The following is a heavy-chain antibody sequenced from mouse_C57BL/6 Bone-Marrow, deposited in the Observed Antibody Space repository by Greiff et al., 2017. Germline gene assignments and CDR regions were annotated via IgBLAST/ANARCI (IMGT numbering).Heavy chain of an antibody. CDR3: ARWASMDY. Sequence: VKLVESGAELVRPGASVTLSCKASGYTFPDYYINWVKQRPGQGLEWIARIYPGSGNTYYNEKFKGKATLTAEKSSSTAYMQLSSLTSEDSAVYFCARWASMDYWGQGTSVTVSS. V-gene: IGHV1-76*01. CDR2: IYPGSGNT. CDR1: GYTFPDYY. J-gene: IGHJ4*01.